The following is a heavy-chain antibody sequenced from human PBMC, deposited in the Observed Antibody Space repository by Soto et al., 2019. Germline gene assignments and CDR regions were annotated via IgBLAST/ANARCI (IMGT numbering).Heavy chain of an antibody. D-gene: IGHD4-17*01. CDR1: GFTFSSYW. CDR2: IKQDGSEK. V-gene: IGHV3-7*01. CDR3: ARVYYGDYSDY. Sequence: PGGSLRLSCAASGFTFSSYWMSWVRQAPGKGLEWVANIKQDGSEKYYVDSVKGRFTISRDNAENSLYLQMNSLRAEDTAVYYCARVYYGDYSDYWGQGTLVTVSS. J-gene: IGHJ4*02.